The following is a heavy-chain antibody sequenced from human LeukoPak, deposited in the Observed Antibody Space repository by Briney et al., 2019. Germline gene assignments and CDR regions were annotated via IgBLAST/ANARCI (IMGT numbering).Heavy chain of an antibody. CDR1: GDSISSNTYY. Sequence: PSETLSLTCTVSGDSISSNTYYWGWIRQPPGKGLEWLGSIYYSGYTYYNPSLQSRVTISIDTSKNQFSLKVKYVTAADTAVYYCARGFSVDPWGQGTLVTVSS. V-gene: IGHV4-39*07. J-gene: IGHJ5*02. D-gene: IGHD3-10*01. CDR2: IYYSGYT. CDR3: ARGFSVDP.